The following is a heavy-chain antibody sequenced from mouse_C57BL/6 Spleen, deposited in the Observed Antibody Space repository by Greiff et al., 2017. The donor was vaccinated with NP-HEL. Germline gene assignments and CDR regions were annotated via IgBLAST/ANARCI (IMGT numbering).Heavy chain of an antibody. V-gene: IGHV1-26*01. J-gene: IGHJ1*03. CDR1: GYTFTYYY. CDR3: ARDYYGSSSFDV. D-gene: IGHD1-1*01. Sequence: EVQLQQSGPELVKPGASVKISCKASGYTFTYYYMNWVKQSHGKSLEWIGDINPNNGGTSYNQKFKGKATLTVDKASSTAYMELRSLTSEDSAVYYCARDYYGSSSFDVWGTGTTVTVSS. CDR2: INPNNGGT.